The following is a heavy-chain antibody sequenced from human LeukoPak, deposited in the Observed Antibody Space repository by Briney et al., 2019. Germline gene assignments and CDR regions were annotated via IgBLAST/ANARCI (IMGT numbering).Heavy chain of an antibody. V-gene: IGHV3-15*01. D-gene: IGHD3-9*01. J-gene: IGHJ4*02. Sequence: GGSLRLSCAASGFTFSNAWMCWVRQAPGQGLEWVGRIKSKTDGGTTDYAAPAKGRFTISRDDSNNTLHQQMNSLKTEDTAVYYCTTDRPSRLRYFDWLLTPDYWGQGTLVTVSS. CDR1: GFTFSNAW. CDR2: IKSKTDGGTT. CDR3: TTDRPSRLRYFDWLLTPDY.